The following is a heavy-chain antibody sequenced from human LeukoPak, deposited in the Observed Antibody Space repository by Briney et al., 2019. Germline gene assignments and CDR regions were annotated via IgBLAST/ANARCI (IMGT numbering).Heavy chain of an antibody. CDR3: ARHSSSAWYYYFDY. CDR1: GGPISNSNYY. CDR2: AYYSGTT. J-gene: IGHJ4*02. Sequence: SETLSLTCTVSGGPISNSNYYWGWIRQPPGKGLEWIGGAYYSGTTYYSPSLKSRVTISVDTSRNHFSLNLNSVTAADTAVYYCARHSSSAWYYYFDYWGQGSFVTVSS. V-gene: IGHV4-39*01. D-gene: IGHD6-19*01.